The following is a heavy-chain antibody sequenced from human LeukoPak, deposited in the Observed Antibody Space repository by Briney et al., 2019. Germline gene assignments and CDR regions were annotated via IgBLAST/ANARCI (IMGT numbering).Heavy chain of an antibody. CDR1: GNPFTRHY. D-gene: IGHD3-3*01. V-gene: IGHV1-46*01. J-gene: IGHJ4*02. CDR3: ASWGGEAKNGLWSGPFDY. CDR2: INPSGGST. Sequence: ASLKAPGKQFGNPFTRHYMHWVGQAPGQGLKWMGIINPSGGSTNYAQKFQGRVTMTRDTSTSTVYMELSTLRSEDTAVYYCASWGGEAKNGLWSGPFDYWGQGTLVTVSS.